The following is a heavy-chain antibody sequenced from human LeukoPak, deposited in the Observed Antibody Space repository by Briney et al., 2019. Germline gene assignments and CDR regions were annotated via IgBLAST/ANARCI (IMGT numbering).Heavy chain of an antibody. V-gene: IGHV3-30-3*01. J-gene: IGHJ3*02. CDR1: GFTFSSYA. Sequence: PGGSLRLSCAASGFTFSSYAMHWVRQAPGKGLEWVAVISYDGSNKYYADSVKGRFTISRDNSKNTLYLQMNSLRAEDTAVYYCVSIYCGGDCYSVDAFDIWGQGTMVTVSS. CDR3: VSIYCGGDCYSVDAFDI. CDR2: ISYDGSNK. D-gene: IGHD2-21*02.